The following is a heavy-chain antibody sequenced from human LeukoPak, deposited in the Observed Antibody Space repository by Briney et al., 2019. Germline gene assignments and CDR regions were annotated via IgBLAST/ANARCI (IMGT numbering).Heavy chain of an antibody. Sequence: SETLSLTCTVSGGSISDYYWSWIRQPAGKGLEWIGHIYTGGNTNYNPSLESRVTMSVDTSKNQFSLKLSSVTAADTAVYYCARGGSVAGPFDFDYWGQGTLVTVSS. CDR3: ARGGSVAGPFDFDY. CDR2: IYTGGNT. D-gene: IGHD6-19*01. V-gene: IGHV4-4*07. J-gene: IGHJ4*02. CDR1: GGSISDYY.